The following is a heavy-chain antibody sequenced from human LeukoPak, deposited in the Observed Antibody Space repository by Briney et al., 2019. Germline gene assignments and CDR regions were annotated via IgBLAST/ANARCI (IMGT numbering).Heavy chain of an antibody. CDR1: GGTFSSYA. J-gene: IGHJ6*04. CDR2: IIPIFGTA. D-gene: IGHD5-18*01. V-gene: IGHV1-69*13. CDR3: ARADTAMVPPYYYYYGMDV. Sequence: SAQVSCNASGGTFSSYAISWVRQAPGQGLEWMGGIIPIFGTANYAQKFQGRVTITADESTSTAYMELSSLRSEDTAVYYCARADTAMVPPYYYYYGMDVWGKGTTVTVSS.